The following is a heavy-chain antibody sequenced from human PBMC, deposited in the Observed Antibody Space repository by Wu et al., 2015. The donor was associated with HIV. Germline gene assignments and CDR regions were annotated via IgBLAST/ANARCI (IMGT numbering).Heavy chain of an antibody. D-gene: IGHD3-16*01. J-gene: IGHJ6*02. V-gene: IGHV1-8*01. CDR3: AREFMKTFGVLTPLVAYYYYGMDV. Sequence: QVQLLQSGPEVRRPGSSVRISCKTLGGTFNRFTINWVRQATGQGLEWMGWMNPNSGNTGFAQKFQGRVTMTRNTSISTAYMELSSLKSEDTAMYYCAREFMKTFGVLTPLVAYYYYGMDVWGQGTTVTVSS. CDR2: MNPNSGNT. CDR1: GGTFNRFT.